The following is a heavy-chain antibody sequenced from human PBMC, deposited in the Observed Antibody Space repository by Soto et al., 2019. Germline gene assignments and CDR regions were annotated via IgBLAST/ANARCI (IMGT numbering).Heavy chain of an antibody. CDR1: GFTFSSYG. CDR3: ARDRGVTTTVLKTYYYYGMGV. CDR2: IWYDGSNK. V-gene: IGHV3-33*01. Sequence: GGSLRLSCAASGFTFSSYGMHWVRQAPGKGLEWVAVIWYDGSNKYYADSVKGRFTISRDNSKNTLYLQMNSLRAEDTAVYYCARDRGVTTTVLKTYYYYGMGVWGQGTTVTVSS. J-gene: IGHJ6*02. D-gene: IGHD4-4*01.